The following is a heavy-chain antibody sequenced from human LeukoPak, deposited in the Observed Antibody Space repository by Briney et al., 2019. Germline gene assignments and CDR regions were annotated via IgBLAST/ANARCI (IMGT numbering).Heavy chain of an antibody. V-gene: IGHV3-30*04. J-gene: IGHJ3*02. D-gene: IGHD2-21*02. CDR1: GFTFSSYA. CDR2: ISYDGSNK. Sequence: GGSLRLSCAASGFTFSSYAMHWVRQAPGKGLEWVAVISYDGSNKYYADSVKGRFTISRDNSKNTLYLQMNSLRAEDTAVYYCARVLSVIVVVTAVDAFDIWGQGTMVTVSS. CDR3: ARVLSVIVVVTAVDAFDI.